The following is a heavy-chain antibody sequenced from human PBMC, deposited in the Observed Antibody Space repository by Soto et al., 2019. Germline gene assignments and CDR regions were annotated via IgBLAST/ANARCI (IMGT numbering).Heavy chain of an antibody. Sequence: QVQLVQSGAEVKKPGASVKVSCKASGYTFTSYGISWVRQAPGQGLEWMGWISAYNGNTNHAQKLQGRVTMTTDTSTSTAYMELRSLRSDDTAVYYCARSDCSGGSCYSYYFDYWGQGTLVTVSS. D-gene: IGHD2-15*01. J-gene: IGHJ4*02. CDR2: ISAYNGNT. CDR1: GYTFTSYG. V-gene: IGHV1-18*01. CDR3: ARSDCSGGSCYSYYFDY.